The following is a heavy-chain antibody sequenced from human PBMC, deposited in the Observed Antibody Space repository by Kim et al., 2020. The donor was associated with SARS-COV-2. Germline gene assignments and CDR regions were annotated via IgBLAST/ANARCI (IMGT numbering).Heavy chain of an antibody. D-gene: IGHD5-18*01. J-gene: IGHJ4*02. CDR3: ARGRAIDTAMVH. V-gene: IGHV1-69*01. Sequence: NYSQKFQGRVTITADESTSTAYMELSSLRSEDTAVYYCARGRAIDTAMVHWGQGTLVTVSS.